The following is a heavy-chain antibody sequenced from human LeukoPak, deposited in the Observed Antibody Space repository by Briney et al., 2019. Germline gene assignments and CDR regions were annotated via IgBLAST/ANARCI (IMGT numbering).Heavy chain of an antibody. CDR2: IYYSGST. CDR3: ARAVVVPAANYFDY. V-gene: IGHV4-59*01. D-gene: IGHD2-2*01. CDR1: GGSISSYY. Sequence: SETLSLTCTVSGGSISSYYWSWIRQPPGKGLEWIGYIYYSGSTNYNPSLKSRVTISVDTSKNQFSLKLSSVTAADTAVYYCARAVVVPAANYFDYWGQGTLVTVSS. J-gene: IGHJ4*02.